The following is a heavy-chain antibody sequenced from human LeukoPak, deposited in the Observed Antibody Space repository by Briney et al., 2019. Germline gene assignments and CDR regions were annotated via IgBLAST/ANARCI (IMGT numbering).Heavy chain of an antibody. CDR1: GFSFSRYA. V-gene: IGHV3-64D*09. J-gene: IGHJ4*02. CDR2: VSSNGGST. CDR3: ATTYYYDSGGYYPFDY. Sequence: PGESLRLSCSASGFSFSRYAMHWVRQAPGKGLEYVSAVSSNGGSTYYADSVKGRFTISRDNSKNTLYLQMSSLRAEDTAVYYCATTYYYDSGGYYPFDYWGQGTLVTVSS. D-gene: IGHD3-22*01.